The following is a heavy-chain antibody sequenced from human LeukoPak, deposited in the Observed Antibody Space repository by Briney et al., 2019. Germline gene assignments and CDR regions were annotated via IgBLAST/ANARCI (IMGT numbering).Heavy chain of an antibody. D-gene: IGHD3-10*01. CDR1: GGTFSSYA. CDR3: ARVQDYYGSGSYLDY. V-gene: IGHV1-69*04. J-gene: IGHJ4*02. CDR2: IIPILGIA. Sequence: SVKVSCKASGGTFSSYAISWVRQAPGQGLEWMGRIIPILGIANYAQKFQGRVTITADKSTSTAYMELSSLRSEDTAVYYCARVQDYYGSGSYLDYWGQGTLVTVSS.